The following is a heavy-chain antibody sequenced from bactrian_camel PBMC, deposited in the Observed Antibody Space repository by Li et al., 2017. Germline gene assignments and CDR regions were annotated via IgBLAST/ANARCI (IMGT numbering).Heavy chain of an antibody. CDR2: ITSDGVA. CDR3: AADISPGTICSAATQILAFQY. CDR1: GFTFDVSD. J-gene: IGHJ4*01. V-gene: IGHV3S55*01. Sequence: VQLVESGGGSVQAGGSLRLSCTASGFTFDVSDMGWYRQPPGNDCELVSTITSDGVAFYAEFAKGRFTISKDNAKNTLYLQMDHLKSEDTAMYYCAADISPGTICSAATQILAFQYRGQGTQVTVS. D-gene: IGHD2*01.